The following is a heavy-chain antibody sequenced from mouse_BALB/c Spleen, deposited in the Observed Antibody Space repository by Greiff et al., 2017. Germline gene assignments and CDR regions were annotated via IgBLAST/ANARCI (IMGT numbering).Heavy chain of an antibody. CDR1: GYTFTSYW. V-gene: IGHV1-69*02. D-gene: IGHD1-1*01. Sequence: VQLQQPGAELVKPGAPVKLSCKASGYTFTSYWMNWVKQRPGRGLEWIGRIDPSDSETHYNQKFKDKATLTVDKSSSTAYIQLSSLTSEDSAVYYCARSGSSDAMDYWGQGTSVTVSS. CDR3: ARSGSSDAMDY. J-gene: IGHJ4*01. CDR2: IDPSDSET.